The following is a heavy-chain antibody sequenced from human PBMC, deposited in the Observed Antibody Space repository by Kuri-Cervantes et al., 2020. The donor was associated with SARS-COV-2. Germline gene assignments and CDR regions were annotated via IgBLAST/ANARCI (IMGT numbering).Heavy chain of an antibody. J-gene: IGHJ4*02. V-gene: IGHV3-33*01. D-gene: IGHD3-10*01. CDR3: ARDLAFGDLPGGY. Sequence: GGSLRLSWAASGFTFSSYGMHWVRQAPGKGLEGVAVIWYDGSNKYYADSVKGRFTISRDNSKNTLYLQMNSLRAEDTAVYYCARDLAFGDLPGGYWGQGTLVTVSS. CDR1: GFTFSSYG. CDR2: IWYDGSNK.